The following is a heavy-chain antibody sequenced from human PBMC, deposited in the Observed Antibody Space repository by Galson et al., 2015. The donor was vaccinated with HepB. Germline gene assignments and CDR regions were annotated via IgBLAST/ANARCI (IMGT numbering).Heavy chain of an antibody. CDR1: GFTFSRYA. CDR3: AKGNMVLVEESSFDP. Sequence: SLRLSCAASGFTFSRYAMNWVRQTPGKGLEWVSGMSGTGGDTYYADSVKGRFTISRDTSNNTVYLQMNSLRAEDTAVYYCAKGNMVLVEESSFDPWGQGTLVTVSS. J-gene: IGHJ5*02. D-gene: IGHD2-8*01. CDR2: MSGTGGDT. V-gene: IGHV3-23*01.